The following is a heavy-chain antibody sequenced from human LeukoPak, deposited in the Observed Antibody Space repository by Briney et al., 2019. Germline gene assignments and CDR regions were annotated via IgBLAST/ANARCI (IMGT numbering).Heavy chain of an antibody. J-gene: IGHJ5*02. CDR1: GGSISSSSYY. CDR2: IYYSGST. V-gene: IGHV4-61*01. D-gene: IGHD3-22*01. CDR3: ARATGYYDSSGYYFRFWFDP. Sequence: SETLSLTCTVSGGSISSSSYYWSWIRQPPGKGLEWIGYIYYSGSTNYNPSLKSRVTISVDTSKNQFSLKLSSVTAAGTAVYYCARATGYYDSSGYYFRFWFDPWGQGTLVTVSS.